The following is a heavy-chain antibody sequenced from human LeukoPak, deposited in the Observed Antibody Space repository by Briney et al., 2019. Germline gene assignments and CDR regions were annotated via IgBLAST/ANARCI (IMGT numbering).Heavy chain of an antibody. V-gene: IGHV4-39*07. CDR1: GGSISSSSYY. Sequence: SETLSLTCTVSGGSISSSSYYWGWIRQPPGKGLEWTGSIYYSGSTYYNPSLKSRVTISVDTSKNQFSLKLSSVTAADTAVYYCARRSGSYGKWGQGTLVTVSS. CDR2: IYYSGST. CDR3: ARRSGSYGK. J-gene: IGHJ4*02. D-gene: IGHD1-26*01.